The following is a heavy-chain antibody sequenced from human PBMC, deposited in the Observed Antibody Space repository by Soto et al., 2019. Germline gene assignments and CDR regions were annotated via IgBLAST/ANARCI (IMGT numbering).Heavy chain of an antibody. CDR2: VKSKNDGGTT. V-gene: IGHV3-15*07. CDR1: GCTCRNAW. CDR3: TTDSYITSTIGCFDY. J-gene: IGHJ5*01. D-gene: IGHD3-10*01. Sequence: PGGSLRVSYTASGCTCRNAWINGVRQAPGKGLEWVGRVKSKNDGGTTDFAAPVKGRLDISRDDSKNMVYLEMNSLQTEDTAIYSCTTDSYITSTIGCFDYWGHGTLVTVSS.